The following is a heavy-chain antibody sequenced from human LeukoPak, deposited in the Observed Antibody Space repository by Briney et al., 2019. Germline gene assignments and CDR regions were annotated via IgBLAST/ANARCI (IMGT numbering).Heavy chain of an antibody. Sequence: GESLQISCQGSGYSFTNYWIGWVRQMPGKGLEWMGIIYPGNSDTRYSPSFQGQVTISADKSISTAYLQWSSVKASDTAMYYCARHRFDGSEKYYGMDVWGQGTTVTVSS. J-gene: IGHJ6*02. CDR1: GYSFTNYW. CDR2: IYPGNSDT. CDR3: ARHRFDGSEKYYGMDV. V-gene: IGHV5-51*01. D-gene: IGHD3-10*01.